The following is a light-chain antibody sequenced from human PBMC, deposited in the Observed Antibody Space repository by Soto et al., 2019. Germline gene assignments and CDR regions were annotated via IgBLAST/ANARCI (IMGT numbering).Light chain of an antibody. CDR3: QQYHSYPVT. CDR1: QGINDF. J-gene: IGKJ4*01. Sequence: DIQMTQSPSSLSASVGDTVTITCRASQGINDFLAWFQQKPGKVPKPLISAASSLQSGVPSKFSGSGSDRDFTLTISSLQPEDSATYYCQQYHSYPVTFGGGTKVEIK. CDR2: AAS. V-gene: IGKV1-16*02.